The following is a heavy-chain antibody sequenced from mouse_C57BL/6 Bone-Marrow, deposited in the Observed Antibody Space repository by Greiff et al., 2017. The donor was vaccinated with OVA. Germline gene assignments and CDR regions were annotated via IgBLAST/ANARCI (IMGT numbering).Heavy chain of an antibody. CDR2: INPSSGYT. D-gene: IGHD2-2*01. J-gene: IGHJ3*01. V-gene: IGHV1-4*01. CDR1: GYTFTSYT. CDR3: ARWGLPSWFAY. Sequence: QVQLQQSGAELARPGASVQMSCKASGYTFTSYTMHWVKQRPGQGLEWIGYINPSSGYTKYNQKFKDKATLTADKSSSTAYMQLSSLTSEDSAVYYWARWGLPSWFAYWGQGTLVTVSA.